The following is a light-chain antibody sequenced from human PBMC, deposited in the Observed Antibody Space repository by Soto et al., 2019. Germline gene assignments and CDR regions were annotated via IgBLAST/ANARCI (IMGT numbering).Light chain of an antibody. J-gene: IGLJ3*02. CDR1: SSNIGAGYD. CDR2: DNS. CDR3: QSYDSSLTGVV. V-gene: IGLV1-40*01. Sequence: QSVLTQPPSVSGAPGQRVTISCTGSSSNIGAGYDVHWYQQLPGTAPKLLIYDNSNRPSGVPDRFSGSKSGTSASLAITGLQAEDEADSYCQSYDSSLTGVVFGGGTKLTVL.